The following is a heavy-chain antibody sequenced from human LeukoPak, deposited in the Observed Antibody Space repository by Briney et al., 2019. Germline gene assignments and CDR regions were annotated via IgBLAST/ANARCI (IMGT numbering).Heavy chain of an antibody. CDR3: VKDRGNRGWSPFAF. Sequence: PGGSLRLSCSASGFTFNTAGMHWVRQAPGKGLDYISSINKIGTTTYYADSVKNRFTISRDNSTNTLYLQMTRLRAEDTAIYYCVKDRGNRGWSPFAFWGQGTLVTVSS. V-gene: IGHV3-64D*06. CDR1: GFTFNTAG. J-gene: IGHJ4*02. CDR2: INKIGTTT. D-gene: IGHD6-19*01.